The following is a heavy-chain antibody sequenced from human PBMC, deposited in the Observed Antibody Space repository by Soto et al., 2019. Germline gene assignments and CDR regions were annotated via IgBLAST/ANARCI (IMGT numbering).Heavy chain of an antibody. CDR3: ARGGRVAVPRGVVTHFDH. CDR2: LDPDGDNK. V-gene: IGHV1-8*01. D-gene: IGHD3-10*01. CDR1: GYSFTTYD. J-gene: IGHJ4*02. Sequence: QVQLVQSGAELKKPGASVKVSCRASGYSFTTYDISWVRQVPGQGPEWMGWLDPDGDNKGYAQKVRGRLTLTRDTSIDTVYMELSDLETDDSGVYYCARGGRVAVPRGVVTHFDHWGQGTQVTVSA.